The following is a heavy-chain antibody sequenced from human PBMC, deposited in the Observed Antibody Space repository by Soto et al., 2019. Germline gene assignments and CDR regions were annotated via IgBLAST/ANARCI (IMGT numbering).Heavy chain of an antibody. V-gene: IGHV4-59*04. J-gene: IGHJ4*02. CDR2: IYYSGST. CDR3: AKNWNWGSLVH. CDR1: GGSISSYY. Sequence: ETLYLTCTVSGGSISSYYWSWIRQPPGKGLEWIGYIYYSGSTYYNPSLKSRVTISVDTSKNQFSLKLSSVTAADTAVYYCAKNWNWGSLVHWGQGTLVTVSS. D-gene: IGHD7-27*01.